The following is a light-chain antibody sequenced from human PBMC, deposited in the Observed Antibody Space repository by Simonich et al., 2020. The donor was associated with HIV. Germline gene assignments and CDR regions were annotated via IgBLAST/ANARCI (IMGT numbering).Light chain of an antibody. CDR1: SGSIASNY. V-gene: IGLV6-57*03. CDR3: QSYDISNHWV. J-gene: IGLJ3*02. Sequence: NFMLTQPHSVSESPGKTVTISCTRSSGSIASNYVQWYQQRPGSAPTTAIYEDNQIPSGVPDRFSGSIDSSSNSASLTISGLKTEDEADYYCQSYDISNHWVFGGGTKLTVL. CDR2: EDN.